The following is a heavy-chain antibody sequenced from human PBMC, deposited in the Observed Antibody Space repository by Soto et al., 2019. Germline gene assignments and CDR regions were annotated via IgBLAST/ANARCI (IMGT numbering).Heavy chain of an antibody. J-gene: IGHJ6*02. CDR2: IYYSGST. CDR1: GGSISSYY. CDR3: ARLLYYYGSGSYTYYYYGMDV. Sequence: PSETLSLTCTVSGGSISSYYWSWIRQPPGKGLEWIGYIYYSGSTNYNPSLKSRVTISVDTSKNQFSLKLSSVTAADTAVYYCARLLYYYGSGSYTYYYYGMDVWGQGTTVTVSS. V-gene: IGHV4-59*08. D-gene: IGHD3-10*01.